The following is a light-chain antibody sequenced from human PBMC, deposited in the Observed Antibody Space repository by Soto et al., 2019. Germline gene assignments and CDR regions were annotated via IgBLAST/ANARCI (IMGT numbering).Light chain of an antibody. Sequence: ELPQCPGTLFLSPGERATLSCRASQSVSSSYLAWYQQKPGQAPRLLIYGASSRATGIPDRFSGSGSGTDFTLTISRLEPEDFAVYYCQQYGSSRTFAQGT. CDR3: QQYGSSRT. CDR2: GAS. J-gene: IGKJ1*01. CDR1: QSVSSSY. V-gene: IGKV3-20*01.